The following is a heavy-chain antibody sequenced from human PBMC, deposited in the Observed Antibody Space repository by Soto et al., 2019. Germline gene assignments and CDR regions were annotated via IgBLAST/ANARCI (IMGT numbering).Heavy chain of an antibody. V-gene: IGHV5-51*01. CDR1: GYSFTSYW. CDR3: ARLKYGDYGYYCYMDV. D-gene: IGHD4-17*01. J-gene: IGHJ6*03. Sequence: LGESLRISCKGSGYSFTSYWIGWVRQMPGKGLEWMGIIYPGDSDTRYSPSFQGQVTISADKSISTAYLQWSSLKASDTAMYYCARLKYGDYGYYCYMDVWGKGTTVTVSS. CDR2: IYPGDSDT.